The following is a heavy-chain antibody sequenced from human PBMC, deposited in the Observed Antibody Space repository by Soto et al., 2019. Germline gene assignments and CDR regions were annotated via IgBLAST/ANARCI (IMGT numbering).Heavy chain of an antibody. V-gene: IGHV4-59*01. CDR1: GGSISSYY. CDR3: AREKGTAMVPLGMDV. Sequence: SETLSLTCTVSGGSISSYYWSWIRQPPGKGLEWIGYIYYSGSTNYNPSLKSRVTISVDTSKNQFSLKLSSVTAADTAVYYCAREKGTAMVPLGMDVWGQGTTVTVS. D-gene: IGHD5-18*01. J-gene: IGHJ6*02. CDR2: IYYSGST.